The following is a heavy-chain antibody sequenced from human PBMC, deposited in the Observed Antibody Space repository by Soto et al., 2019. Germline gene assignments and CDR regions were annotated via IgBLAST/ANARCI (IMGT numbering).Heavy chain of an antibody. D-gene: IGHD3-22*01. V-gene: IGHV1-18*01. Sequence: QNLQGRVTMTTDTSTSTAYMELRSLRSDDTAVYYCARVYYDNTIIPSTRYYFDYWGQGTLVTVSS. CDR3: ARVYYDNTIIPSTRYYFDY. J-gene: IGHJ4*02.